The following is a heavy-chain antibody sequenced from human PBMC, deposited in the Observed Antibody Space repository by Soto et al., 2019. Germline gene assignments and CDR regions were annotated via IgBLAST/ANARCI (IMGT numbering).Heavy chain of an antibody. CDR1: GFTFSRYA. CDR2: ISGSGST. J-gene: IGHJ4*02. Sequence: GGSLRLSCAASGFTFSRYAMSWVRQAPGKGLEWVSAISGSGSTYYADSVKGRFTISRDNSKNTLYLQMNSLRAEDTDVYYCAKRNSGWSAAAPRYYFDYWGQGTLVTVSS. V-gene: IGHV3-23*01. D-gene: IGHD6-19*01. CDR3: AKRNSGWSAAAPRYYFDY.